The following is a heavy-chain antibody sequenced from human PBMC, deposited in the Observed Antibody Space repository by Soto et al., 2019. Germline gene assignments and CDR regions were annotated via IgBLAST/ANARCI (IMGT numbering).Heavy chain of an antibody. CDR2: IKSHAFGGIP. CDR3: TTDHCTGSTCYFTY. Sequence: PGLLLRVPCGAAGVSIGDTWMHRVRKDEGRGLEWVGRIKSHAFGGIPDYGAPVEGRFTISRDDSKTTQYLQMNSLKIEDTAVYYCTTDHCTGSTCYFTYWGQGTLVTVSS. CDR1: GVSIGDTW. V-gene: IGHV3-15*07. D-gene: IGHD2-8*02. J-gene: IGHJ4*02.